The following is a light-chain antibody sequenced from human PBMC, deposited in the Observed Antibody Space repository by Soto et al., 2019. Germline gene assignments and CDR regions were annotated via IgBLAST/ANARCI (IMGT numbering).Light chain of an antibody. V-gene: IGKV3-20*01. CDR2: DTS. CDR1: QSVNSHY. J-gene: IGKJ4*01. CDR3: QQYATSPLA. Sequence: EVVLMQSPVTLSLSPCEVATLSCSSSQSVNSHYLAWYQQKPGQAPRVLIFDTSRRATGVPDRFSGSGSGTDFTLTISRLEPEDFAVYFCQQYATSPLAFGGGTKVDIK.